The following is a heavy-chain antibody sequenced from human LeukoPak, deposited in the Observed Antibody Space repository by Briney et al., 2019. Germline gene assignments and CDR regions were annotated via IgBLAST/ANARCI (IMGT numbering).Heavy chain of an antibody. CDR2: FGFGGTDR. Sequence: GGSLRLSCAASGFTFSSSVMGWVRQAPGRGLEWVSNFGFGGTDRYYADSVKGRFTISRDNSESTLYLQMDSLRAEDTAVYYCAKRGSALAYFDLWGQGTLVTVSS. CDR1: GFTFSSSV. CDR3: AKRGSALAYFDL. J-gene: IGHJ4*02. D-gene: IGHD2-21*01. V-gene: IGHV3-23*01.